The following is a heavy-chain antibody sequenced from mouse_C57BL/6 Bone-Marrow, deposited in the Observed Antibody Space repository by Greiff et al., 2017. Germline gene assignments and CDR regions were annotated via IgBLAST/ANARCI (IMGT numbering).Heavy chain of an antibody. CDR1: GYSFTSYG. J-gene: IGHJ4*01. Sequence: VMLVESGPGLVAPSQRLSISCTVSGYSFTSYGVHWVSQTPGKGLEWMVVIWRGGSTTYNSELYYSLGIRKDDYKRQVFIKMNSLQPGDTAMDYCARGPLWYVYVMDYWGQGTSVTVSS. CDR3: ARGPLWYVYVMDY. D-gene: IGHD2-1*01. CDR2: IWRGGST. V-gene: IGHV2-6*03.